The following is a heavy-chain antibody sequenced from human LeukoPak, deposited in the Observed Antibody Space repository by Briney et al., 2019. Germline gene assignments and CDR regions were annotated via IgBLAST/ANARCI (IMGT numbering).Heavy chain of an antibody. Sequence: GRSLRLSCAASGFTFRSFTMHWVRQAPGKGLEWVGLISYDGSNKYYADSVKGRFTISRGNSKNTLYLQMNSLRAEDTAVYYCARDGFHSGTYYRSFDYWGQGTLVTVSS. CDR1: GFTFRSFT. D-gene: IGHD1-26*01. CDR3: ARDGFHSGTYYRSFDY. V-gene: IGHV3-30-3*01. J-gene: IGHJ4*02. CDR2: ISYDGSNK.